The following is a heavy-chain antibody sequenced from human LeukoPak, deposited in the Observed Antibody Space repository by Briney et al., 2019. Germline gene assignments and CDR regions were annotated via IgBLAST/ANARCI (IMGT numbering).Heavy chain of an antibody. CDR2: TYYSGST. J-gene: IGHJ4*02. Sequence: PSETLSLTCTVSGGSISSSSYYWGWIRQPPGKGLEWIGYTYYSGSTNYNPSLKSRVTISVDTSKNQFSLKLSSVTAADTAVYYCARIRIEDYYFDYWGQGTLVTVSS. V-gene: IGHV4-61*05. CDR3: ARIRIEDYYFDY. CDR1: GGSISSSSYY.